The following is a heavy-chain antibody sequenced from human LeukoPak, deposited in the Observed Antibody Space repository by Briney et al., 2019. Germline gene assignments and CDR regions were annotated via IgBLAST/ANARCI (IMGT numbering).Heavy chain of an antibody. D-gene: IGHD2-15*01. V-gene: IGHV4-4*07. CDR2: VFSDGAT. J-gene: IGHJ4*02. CDR3: AGTFCSGGNCFHFDY. Sequence: SETLSLTCTVSGASINSYYFTWIRQPAEKGLEWIGRVFSDGATDYNPSLQSRVTMSLDTSKNQVSLKLSSVAAADTAVYYCAGTFCSGGNCFHFDYWGQGTLVAVSS. CDR1: GASINSYY.